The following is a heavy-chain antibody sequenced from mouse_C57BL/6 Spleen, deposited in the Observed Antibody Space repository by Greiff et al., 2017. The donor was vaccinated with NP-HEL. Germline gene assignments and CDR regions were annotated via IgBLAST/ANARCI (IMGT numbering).Heavy chain of an antibody. D-gene: IGHD4-1*02. CDR3: ARPQLGHWYFDV. J-gene: IGHJ1*03. V-gene: IGHV5-6*01. Sequence: EVHLVESGGDLVKPGGSLKLSCAASGFTFSSYGMSWVRQTPDKRLEWVATISSGGSYTYYPDSVKGRFTISRDNAKNTLYLQMSSLKSEDTAMYYCARPQLGHWYFDVWGTGTTVTVSS. CDR2: ISSGGSYT. CDR1: GFTFSSYG.